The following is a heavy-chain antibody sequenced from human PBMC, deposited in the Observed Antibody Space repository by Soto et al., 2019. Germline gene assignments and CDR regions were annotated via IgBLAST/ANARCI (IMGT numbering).Heavy chain of an antibody. V-gene: IGHV3-30*18. J-gene: IGHJ4*02. D-gene: IGHD3-10*01. CDR3: AKDSDGYYGSGSQFPYFDY. CDR1: GFTFSSYG. CDR2: ISYDGSNK. Sequence: GGSLRLSCAASGFTFSSYGMHWVRQAPGKGLEWVAVISYDGSNKYYVDSVKGRFTISRDNSKNTLYLQMNSLRAEDTAVYYCAKDSDGYYGSGSQFPYFDYWGQGTLVTVSS.